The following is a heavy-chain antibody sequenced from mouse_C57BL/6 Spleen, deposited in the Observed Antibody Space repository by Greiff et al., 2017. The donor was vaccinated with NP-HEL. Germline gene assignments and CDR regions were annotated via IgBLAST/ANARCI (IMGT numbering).Heavy chain of an antibody. V-gene: IGHV1-15*01. D-gene: IGHD2-3*01. J-gene: IGHJ2*01. Sequence: VQLQQSGAELVRPGASVTLSCKASGYTFTDYEMHWVKQTPVHGLEWIGAIDPETGGTAYNQKFKGKAILTADKSSSTAYMELRSLTSEDSAVYYCTKADDVSRSYFDYWGQGTTLTVSS. CDR1: GYTFTDYE. CDR2: IDPETGGT. CDR3: TKADDVSRSYFDY.